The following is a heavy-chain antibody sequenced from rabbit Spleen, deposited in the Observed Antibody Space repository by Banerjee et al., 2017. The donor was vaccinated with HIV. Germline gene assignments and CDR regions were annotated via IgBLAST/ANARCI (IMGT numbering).Heavy chain of an antibody. CDR2: IYAASSGSC. D-gene: IGHD4-2*01. Sequence: QSLEESGGDLVKPGASLTLTCTASGISFSSSYYMCWVRQAPGKGLEWIACIYAASSGSCYYGSWAKGRFTISKTSSTTVTLQMTSLTAADTATYFCARANSYAQYYFNLWGPGTLVTAS. CDR3: ARANSYAQYYFNL. J-gene: IGHJ4*01. V-gene: IGHV1S40*01. CDR1: GISFSSSYY.